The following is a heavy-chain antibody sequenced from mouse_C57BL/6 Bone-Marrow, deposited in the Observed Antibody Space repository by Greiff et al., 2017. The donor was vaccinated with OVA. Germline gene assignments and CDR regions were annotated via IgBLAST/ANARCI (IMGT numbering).Heavy chain of an antibody. Sequence: QVQLKQSGAELVRPGASVTLSCKASGYTFTDYEMHWVKQTPVHGLEWIGAIDPETGGTAYNQKFKGKAILTADKSSSTAYMELRSLTSEDSAVYYCSTTVVNYYAMDYWGQGTSVTVSS. CDR2: IDPETGGT. CDR1: GYTFTDYE. D-gene: IGHD1-1*01. J-gene: IGHJ4*01. V-gene: IGHV1-15*01. CDR3: STTVVNYYAMDY.